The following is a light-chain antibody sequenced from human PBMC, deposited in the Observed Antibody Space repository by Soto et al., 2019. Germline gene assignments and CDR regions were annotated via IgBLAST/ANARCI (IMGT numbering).Light chain of an antibody. Sequence: EIVLTQSPATLSLSPGDRATLSCRASQSVSSYLAWYQQKPGQAPRLLIYGASSRATGSPDRFSGSGSGTDFTLTISRLEPEDSAVYYCQQHGDSPTFGGGTKVDIK. J-gene: IGKJ4*01. CDR1: QSVSSY. CDR3: QQHGDSPT. V-gene: IGKV3-20*01. CDR2: GAS.